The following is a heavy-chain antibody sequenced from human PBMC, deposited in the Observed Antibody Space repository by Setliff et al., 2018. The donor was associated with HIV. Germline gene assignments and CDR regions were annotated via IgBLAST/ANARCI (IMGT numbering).Heavy chain of an antibody. Sequence: ASVKVSCKASGYTFTKYAIHWVRQAPGQRLEWMGWINAGNGNTKYSQKFQGRVTITGDTSASTAYMELSSLRSEDTAVYYCARGSGDGYNIYYFDYWGQGTLVTVSS. J-gene: IGHJ4*02. D-gene: IGHD5-12*01. CDR1: GYTFTKYA. CDR3: ARGSGDGYNIYYFDY. CDR2: INAGNGNT. V-gene: IGHV1-3*01.